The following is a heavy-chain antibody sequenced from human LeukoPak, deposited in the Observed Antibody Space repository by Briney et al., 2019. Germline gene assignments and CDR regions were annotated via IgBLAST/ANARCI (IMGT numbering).Heavy chain of an antibody. V-gene: IGHV3-11*04. CDR2: ISNSGNTI. CDR3: ARVGAVGGVFRAFDL. D-gene: IGHD3-16*01. J-gene: IGHJ3*01. CDR1: GFTFSDYY. Sequence: GGSLRLSCAGSGFTFSDYYMSWIRQAPGKGLEWVSYISNSGNTIYYADSVKGRFTISRDNAKNTLYLQMNSLRAEDTAVYYCARVGAVGGVFRAFDLWGQGTMVTVSS.